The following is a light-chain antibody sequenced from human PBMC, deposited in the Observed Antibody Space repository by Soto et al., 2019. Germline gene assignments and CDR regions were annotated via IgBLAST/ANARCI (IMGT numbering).Light chain of an antibody. CDR1: SSDVGAYVY. CDR3: SSYTSSSTLYV. J-gene: IGLJ1*01. CDR2: EVS. Sequence: QSALTQPASVSGSPGQSITISCTGTSSDVGAYVYVSWYQHHPGKAPKLIIYEVSNRPSGVSNRFSGSKSGNTASLTISGLQAEDEADYYCSSYTSSSTLYVFGIGTK. V-gene: IGLV2-14*01.